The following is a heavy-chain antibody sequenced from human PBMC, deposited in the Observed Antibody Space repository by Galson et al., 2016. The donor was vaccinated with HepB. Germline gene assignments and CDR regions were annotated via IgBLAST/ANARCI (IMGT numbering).Heavy chain of an antibody. CDR3: ARQKIQSGGSCCDAFDI. D-gene: IGHD2-15*01. V-gene: IGHV4-4*02. CDR1: GGSISSINW. J-gene: IGHJ3*02. CDR2: IFHGGNT. Sequence: SETLSLTCAVSGGSISSINWWSWVRQPPGKGLEWIGEIFHGGNTNYNPSLKSRVTIAIDKSKNQFSLNLSSVTAADTAVYYCARQKIQSGGSCCDAFDIWGQGAMVTVSS.